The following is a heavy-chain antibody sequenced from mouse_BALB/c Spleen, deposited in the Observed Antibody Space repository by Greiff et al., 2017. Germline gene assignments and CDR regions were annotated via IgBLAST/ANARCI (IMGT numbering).Heavy chain of an antibody. CDR1: GFNIKDTY. J-gene: IGHJ1*01. D-gene: IGHD2-14*01. CDR2: IDPANGNT. V-gene: IGHV14-3*02. CDR3: ARRAYYRYYWYFDV. Sequence: VQLKQSGAELVKPGASVKLSCTASGFNIKDTYMHWVKQRPEQGLEWIGRIDPANGNTKYDPKFQGKATITADTSSNTAYLQLSSLTSEDTAVYYCARRAYYRYYWYFDVWGAGTTVTVSS.